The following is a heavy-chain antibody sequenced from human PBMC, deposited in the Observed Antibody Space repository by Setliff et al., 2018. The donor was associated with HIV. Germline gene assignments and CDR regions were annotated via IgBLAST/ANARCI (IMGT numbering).Heavy chain of an antibody. V-gene: IGHV4-61*02. CDR1: GASISSGSYY. CDR3: ARVVVAATTWYFDL. J-gene: IGHJ2*01. Sequence: SETLSLTCTVSGASISSGSYYWNWIRQPAGKGLEWIGRIYTSGSTNYNPSLKSRVTISLDMSTSQFSLRLSSVTAADTAVYYCARVVVAATTWYFDLWGRGTLVTVSS. CDR2: IYTSGST. D-gene: IGHD2-15*01.